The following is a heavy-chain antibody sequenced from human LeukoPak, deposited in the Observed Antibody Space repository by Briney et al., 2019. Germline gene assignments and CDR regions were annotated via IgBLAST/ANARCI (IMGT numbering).Heavy chain of an antibody. CDR3: ARGADSYYYYGMDV. V-gene: IGHV4-4*07. Sequence: SETLSLTCTVSGGSISSYYWSWIRQPAGKGLEWIGRIYSSGSTKYNPSLKSRVTMSVDTSKNQFSVKLSSVTAADTAVYYCARGADSYYYYGMDVWGQGTTVTVSS. J-gene: IGHJ6*02. CDR2: IYSSGST. CDR1: GGSISSYY.